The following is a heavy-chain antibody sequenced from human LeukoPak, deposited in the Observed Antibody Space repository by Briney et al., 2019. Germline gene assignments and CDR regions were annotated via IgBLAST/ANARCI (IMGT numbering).Heavy chain of an antibody. J-gene: IGHJ4*02. CDR3: AKFGTPAVGREDY. CDR2: ISGSGGST. V-gene: IGHV3-23*01. CDR1: GFTFSCYA. D-gene: IGHD6-19*01. Sequence: EGSMRSSCAASGFTFSCYAMSWLRQAPGKVLDWVSAISGSGGSTYYADSVKGRFTISRDNSKNTLYLQMNSLRAEDTAVYYCAKFGTPAVGREDYWGQGTLVSVSS.